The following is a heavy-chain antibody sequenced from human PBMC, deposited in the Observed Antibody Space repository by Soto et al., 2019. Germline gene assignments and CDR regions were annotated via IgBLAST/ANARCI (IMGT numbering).Heavy chain of an antibody. Sequence: SETLSLTCTVSGGSISSGGYYWSWIRQHPGKGLEWIGYIYYSGSTYYNPSLKSRVTISVDTSKNQFSLKLSSVTAADTAVYYCARGNPTRQLWHYYFDYWGQGTLVTVYS. CDR1: GGSISSGGYY. CDR3: ARGNPTRQLWHYYFDY. D-gene: IGHD5-18*01. V-gene: IGHV4-31*03. CDR2: IYYSGST. J-gene: IGHJ4*02.